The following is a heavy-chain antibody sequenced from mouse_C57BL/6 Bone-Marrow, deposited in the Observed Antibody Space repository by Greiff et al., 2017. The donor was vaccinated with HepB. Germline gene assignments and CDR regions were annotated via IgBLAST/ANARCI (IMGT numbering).Heavy chain of an antibody. V-gene: IGHV1-55*01. CDR2: IYPGSGST. CDR3: AREGRQLRPFAY. D-gene: IGHD3-2*02. J-gene: IGHJ3*01. CDR1: GYTFTSYW. Sequence: QVQLQQPGAELVKPGASVKMSCKASGYTFTSYWITWVKQRPGQGLEWIGDIYPGSGSTNYNEKFKSKATLTVDTSSSTAYMQLSSLTSEDSAVYYCAREGRQLRPFAYWGQGTLVTVSA.